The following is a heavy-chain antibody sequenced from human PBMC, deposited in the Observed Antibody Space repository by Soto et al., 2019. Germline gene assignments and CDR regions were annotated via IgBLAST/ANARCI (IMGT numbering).Heavy chain of an antibody. J-gene: IGHJ4*02. V-gene: IGHV1-18*01. D-gene: IGHD1-26*01. CDR2: INTYNGNI. CDR1: GYTFASYG. Sequence: QVQLVQSGAEVKKPGASVKVSCKFSGYTFASYGISWARQAPGQGLEWMGWINTYNGNINYAQKLQGRVTMTTDTSTSTAYMELRSLRSDDTALYYCARERGGYKYFDSWGQGTLVTVSS. CDR3: ARERGGYKYFDS.